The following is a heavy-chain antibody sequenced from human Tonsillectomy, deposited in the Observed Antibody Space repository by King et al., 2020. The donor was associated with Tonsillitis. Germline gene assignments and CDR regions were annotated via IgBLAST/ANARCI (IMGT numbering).Heavy chain of an antibody. Sequence: VQLVQSGAEVKKPGASVKVSCKASGYTFTDYYMHWLRQAPGQGLEWLGWVNPNRGGTTYAQKLQGRVTMTGDTSITTAYMELSSLTSDDTAVYYCAKPQICGSSSCLFDPWGQGTLVTVSS. CDR3: AKPQICGSSSCLFDP. CDR2: VNPNRGGT. D-gene: IGHD2-2*01. CDR1: GYTFTDYY. V-gene: IGHV1-2*02. J-gene: IGHJ5*02.